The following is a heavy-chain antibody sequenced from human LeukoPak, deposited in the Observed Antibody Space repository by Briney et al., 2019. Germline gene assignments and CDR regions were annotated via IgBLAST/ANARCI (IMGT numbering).Heavy chain of an antibody. CDR2: ISYDGSNK. J-gene: IGHJ4*02. CDR1: GFTFSSYA. V-gene: IGHV3-30-3*01. CDR3: ARVMAYSSSWAPFDY. Sequence: GGSLRLSCAASGFTFSSYAMHWVRQAPGTGLEWVAVISYDGSNKYYADSVKGRFTISRDNSKNTLYLQMNSLRAEDTAVYYCARVMAYSSSWAPFDYWGQGTLVTVSS. D-gene: IGHD6-13*01.